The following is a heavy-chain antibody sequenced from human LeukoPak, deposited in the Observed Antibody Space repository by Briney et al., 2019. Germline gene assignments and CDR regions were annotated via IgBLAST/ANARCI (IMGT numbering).Heavy chain of an antibody. V-gene: IGHV1-2*02. J-gene: IGHJ3*02. Sequence: ASVKVSCKASGYTFTGYYMHWVRQAPGQGLEWMGWINPKSGGTNYAQKFQGRVTMTRDTSISTAYMEMSRLRSDDTAVYYCASSRVHNYYDSSGYYRLDAFDIWGQGTMVTVSS. CDR3: ASSRVHNYYDSSGYYRLDAFDI. CDR2: INPKSGGT. D-gene: IGHD3-22*01. CDR1: GYTFTGYY.